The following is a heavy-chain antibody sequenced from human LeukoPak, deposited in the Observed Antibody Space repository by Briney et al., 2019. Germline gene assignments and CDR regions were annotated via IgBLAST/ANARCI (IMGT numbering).Heavy chain of an antibody. Sequence: GGSLRLSCSGSGFTFSRHWMHWVRQAPGKGLVWVSRMNSDGSSTSYADSVKGRFIISRDNAKNTLYLQMNSLRAEDTAVYYCTSDTVDTAVGIDYWGQGTLVTVSS. CDR3: TSDTVDTAVGIDY. J-gene: IGHJ4*02. CDR2: MNSDGSST. V-gene: IGHV3-74*01. CDR1: GFTFSRHW. D-gene: IGHD5-18*01.